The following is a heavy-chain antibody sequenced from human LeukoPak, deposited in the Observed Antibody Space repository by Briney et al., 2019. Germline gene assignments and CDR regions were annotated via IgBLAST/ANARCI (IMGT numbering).Heavy chain of an antibody. J-gene: IGHJ4*02. D-gene: IGHD2-15*01. Sequence: SETLSPTCTVSGGSISSYYWSWIRQPPGKGLEWIGYIYYSGSTNYNPSLKSRVTISVDTSKNQFSLKLSSVTAADTAVYYCARERRMRGFDYWGQGTLVTVSS. CDR1: GGSISSYY. CDR2: IYYSGST. CDR3: ARERRMRGFDY. V-gene: IGHV4-59*01.